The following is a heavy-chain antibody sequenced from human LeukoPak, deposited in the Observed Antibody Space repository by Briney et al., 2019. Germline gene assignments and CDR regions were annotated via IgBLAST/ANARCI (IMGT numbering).Heavy chain of an antibody. Sequence: PSETLSLTCSVSGGSISNYYWSSIRQPPGKGLEWIGYIYYSGSTNYNTSIKSRVTISVDTSKNQFSLKVSSVTAADTDVYYCTRGSIAYYYMDVWGKGTTVTISS. V-gene: IGHV4-59*01. J-gene: IGHJ6*03. D-gene: IGHD3-22*01. CDR1: GGSISNYY. CDR3: TRGSIAYYYMDV. CDR2: IYYSGST.